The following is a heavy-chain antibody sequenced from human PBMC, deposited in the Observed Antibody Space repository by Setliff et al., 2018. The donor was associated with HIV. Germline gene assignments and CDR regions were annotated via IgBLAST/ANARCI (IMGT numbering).Heavy chain of an antibody. V-gene: IGHV4-34*01. Sequence: SETLSLTCAVYGDSFSGSYWSWIRQSPGTGLEWIGEVNHNGGTSYNPSLKSRVVVSVDRSKNQFSLKLISVTAADTAVYYCTRKKTGQFGAFNMWGRGTLVTV. CDR3: TRKKTGQFGAFNM. J-gene: IGHJ3*02. CDR2: VNHNGGT. CDR1: GDSFSGSY. D-gene: IGHD7-27*01.